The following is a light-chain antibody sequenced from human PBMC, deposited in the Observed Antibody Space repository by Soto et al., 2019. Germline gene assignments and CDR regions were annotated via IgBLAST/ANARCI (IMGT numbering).Light chain of an antibody. Sequence: DIQLTQAPSFLSASVGDRVTITCRASQGIRDFLAWYQQKPGKAPKLLIYAASTLQAGVPTRFSRFASGTEFTLTINNLQPADSATYFWPQFNVYPLTFGGGTKVEIK. J-gene: IGKJ4*01. CDR2: AAS. CDR1: QGIRDF. V-gene: IGKV1-9*01. CDR3: PQFNVYPLT.